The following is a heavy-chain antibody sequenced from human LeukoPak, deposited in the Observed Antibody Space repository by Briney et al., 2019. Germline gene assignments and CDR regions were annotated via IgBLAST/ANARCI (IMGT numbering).Heavy chain of an antibody. Sequence: SETLSLTXTVSGGSISSYYWSWIRQPPGKGLEWIGYIYYSGSTNYNPSLKSRVTISVDTSKNQFSLKLSSVTAADTAVYYCARDLSSYYYYYMDVWGKGTTVTVSS. V-gene: IGHV4-59*01. CDR3: ARDLSSYYYYYMDV. CDR1: GGSISSYY. CDR2: IYYSGST. D-gene: IGHD3-3*02. J-gene: IGHJ6*03.